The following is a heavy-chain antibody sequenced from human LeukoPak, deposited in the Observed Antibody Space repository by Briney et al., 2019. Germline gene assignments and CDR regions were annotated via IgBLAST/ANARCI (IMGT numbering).Heavy chain of an antibody. CDR1: GFTFSSYT. Sequence: GGSLRLSCAASGFTFSSYTMNWVRQAPGKGLEWVSYISSSGSTIYYADSVKGRFTISRDNAKNSLYLQMNSLRAEDTAVYYCARVKNSVRITMMVSRRGFDPWGQGTLVTVSS. J-gene: IGHJ5*02. CDR2: ISSSGSTI. CDR3: ARVKNSVRITMMVSRRGFDP. D-gene: IGHD3-22*01. V-gene: IGHV3-48*04.